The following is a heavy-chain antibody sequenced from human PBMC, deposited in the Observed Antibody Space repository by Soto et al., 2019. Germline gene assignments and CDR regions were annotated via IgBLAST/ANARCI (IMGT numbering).Heavy chain of an antibody. V-gene: IGHV3-30*18. CDR3: AKEYSGYDHFDY. J-gene: IGHJ4*02. D-gene: IGHD5-12*01. CDR1: GFTFSSYD. Sequence: QVQLVESGGGVVQPGRSLGLSCAASGFTFSSYDMHWVRQAPGKGLEWVAVISYDGSNKYYADSVKGRFTISRDNSKNTLYLQMNSLRAEDTAVYYCAKEYSGYDHFDYWGQGTLVTVSS. CDR2: ISYDGSNK.